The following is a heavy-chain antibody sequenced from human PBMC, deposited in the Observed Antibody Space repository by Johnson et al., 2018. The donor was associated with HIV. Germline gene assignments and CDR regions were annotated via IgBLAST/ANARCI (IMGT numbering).Heavy chain of an antibody. CDR1: GFSFSSYA. V-gene: IGHV3-30-3*01. J-gene: IGHJ3*02. Sequence: VQLVESGGGVVQAGRSLRLSCAASGFSFSSYALHWVLQAPGKGLEWVAVVSYETTNKHYADSVKGRFTISRDNSKSTLILQMNGLKDEDTAIYYCARELRGPDAFDIWGQGTMVTVSS. CDR2: VSYETTNK. CDR3: ARELRGPDAFDI.